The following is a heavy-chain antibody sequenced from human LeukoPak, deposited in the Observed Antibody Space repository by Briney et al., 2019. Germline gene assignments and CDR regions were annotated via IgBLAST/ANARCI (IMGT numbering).Heavy chain of an antibody. J-gene: IGHJ4*02. Sequence: SVKVSCKASVGTFTSYASSGVRQAPGQGLEWVGRIIPIFGTANYAQKFQGRVTITTDESKSTAYMELSSLRSEDTAVYYCARAGGSYVAYDYWGQGTLVTVSS. V-gene: IGHV1-69*05. CDR3: ARAGGSYVAYDY. CDR1: VGTFTSYA. CDR2: IIPIFGTA. D-gene: IGHD1-26*01.